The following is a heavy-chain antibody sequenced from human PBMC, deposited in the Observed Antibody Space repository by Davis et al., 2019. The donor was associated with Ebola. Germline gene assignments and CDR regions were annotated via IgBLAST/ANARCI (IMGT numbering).Heavy chain of an antibody. CDR2: IYYSGST. J-gene: IGHJ4*02. CDR1: GGSISSYY. V-gene: IGHV4-59*01. D-gene: IGHD4-17*01. CDR3: ARAAYYGASFDY. Sequence: PSEPLSLTCTVSGGSISSYYWSWIRQPPGKGLEWIGYIYYSGSTNYNPSLKSRVTISVDTSKNQFSLKLSSVTAADTAVYYCARAAYYGASFDYWGQGTLVTVSS.